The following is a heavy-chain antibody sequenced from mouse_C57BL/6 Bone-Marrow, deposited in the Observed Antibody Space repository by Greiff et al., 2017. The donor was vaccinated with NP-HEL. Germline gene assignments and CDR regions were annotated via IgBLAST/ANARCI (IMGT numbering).Heavy chain of an antibody. CDR3: ARGNPYFDY. Sequence: DVMLVESGGGLVQPGGSLSLSCAASGFTFTDYYMSWVRQPPGKALEWLGFIRNKANGYTTEYSASVKGRFTISRDNSQSILYLQMNALRAEDSATYYCARGNPYFDYWGQGTTLTVSS. J-gene: IGHJ2*01. CDR1: GFTFTDYY. V-gene: IGHV7-3*01. CDR2: IRNKANGYTT.